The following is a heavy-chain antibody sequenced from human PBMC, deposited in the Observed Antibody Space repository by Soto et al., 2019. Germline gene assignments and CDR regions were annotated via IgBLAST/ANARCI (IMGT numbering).Heavy chain of an antibody. V-gene: IGHV4-34*01. CDR2: INHSGST. CDR1: GGSFSGYY. D-gene: IGHD6-13*01. J-gene: IGHJ5*02. Sequence: QVQLQQWGAGLLKPSETLSLTCAVYGGSFSGYYWSWIRQPPGKGLEWIGEINHSGSTNYNPSLKGRVTISVDTSKNRFSLKLSSVTAADTAVYYCARGLSSSSWYKYNGFDPWGQGTLVTVSS. CDR3: ARGLSSSSWYKYNGFDP.